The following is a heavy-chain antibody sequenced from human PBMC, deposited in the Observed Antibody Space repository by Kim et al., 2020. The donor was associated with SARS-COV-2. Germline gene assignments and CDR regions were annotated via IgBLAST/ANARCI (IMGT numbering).Heavy chain of an antibody. CDR3: ARDSTRYGRAVDYDYGMDV. D-gene: IGHD3-16*02. Sequence: SETLSLTCTVSHGSINGYYWSWIRQPPGKGLEWIGYMYYNEGTNYNPSLKSRVTISVDTSKSQVSLKLSSVTTADTAVYYCARDSTRYGRAVDYDYGMDVWGQGTTVTVSS. CDR1: HGSINGYY. J-gene: IGHJ6*02. V-gene: IGHV4-59*01. CDR2: MYYNEGT.